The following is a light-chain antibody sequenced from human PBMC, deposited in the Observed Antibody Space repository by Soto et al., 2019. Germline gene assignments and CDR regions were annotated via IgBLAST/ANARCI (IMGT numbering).Light chain of an antibody. J-gene: IGLJ1*01. CDR3: QSYDSSLSAYV. Sequence: QSALTQPPSVSGAPGQRVTISCTGSSSNIGAGYDVHWYQQPPGTAPKLLIYGNSNRPSGVPDRFSGSKSGTSASLAITGLQAEDEADYYCQSYDSSLSAYVFGTGTKLTVL. CDR2: GNS. V-gene: IGLV1-40*01. CDR1: SSNIGAGYD.